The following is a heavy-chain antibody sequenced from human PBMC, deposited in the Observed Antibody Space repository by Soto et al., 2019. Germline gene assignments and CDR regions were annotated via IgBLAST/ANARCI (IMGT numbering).Heavy chain of an antibody. CDR2: SYFSGST. CDR3: TNFGRGTGSFYGVNV. V-gene: IGHV4-4*09. Sequence: QVQLQESGPGLVKPSETLSLTCTVSGDSINNYYWSWIRQPPGKGLEWVGYSYFSGSTNYNPSLKRQATISVDASRNQFSLKLSSVTAADSAVYYCTNFGRGTGSFYGVNVWGPGTTVTVSS. D-gene: IGHD1-1*01. CDR1: GDSINNYY. J-gene: IGHJ6*02.